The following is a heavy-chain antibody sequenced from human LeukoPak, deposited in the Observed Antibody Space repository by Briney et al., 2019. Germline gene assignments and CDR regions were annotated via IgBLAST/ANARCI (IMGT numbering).Heavy chain of an antibody. CDR1: GGSFSGYY. D-gene: IGHD4-23*01. Sequence: KASETLSLTCAVYGGSFSGYYWSWIRQPPGKGLEWIGEINHSGSTNYNPSLKSRVTISVDTSKNQCSLRLSSVTAADTAVYYCARPYLRGTVVNNWFDPWGQGTLVTVSS. CDR3: ARPYLRGTVVNNWFDP. V-gene: IGHV4-34*01. J-gene: IGHJ5*02. CDR2: INHSGST.